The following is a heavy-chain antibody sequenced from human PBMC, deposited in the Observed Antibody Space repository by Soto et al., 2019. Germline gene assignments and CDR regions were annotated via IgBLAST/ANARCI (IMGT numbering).Heavy chain of an antibody. CDR3: ARRWGSGNDFNWCFDL. CDR1: GFSLRSSAVG. Sequence: QITLKESGPTLVKPTQTLTLTCTFSGFSLRSSAVGVGWIRQPPGKALEWLALIYWDDDKRYSPSLKSRLTIPKDPSKTPVVLTMTNMDPVDTATYYWARRWGSGNDFNWCFDLWGRGTLATVSS. J-gene: IGHJ2*01. V-gene: IGHV2-5*02. CDR2: IYWDDDK. D-gene: IGHD5-12*01.